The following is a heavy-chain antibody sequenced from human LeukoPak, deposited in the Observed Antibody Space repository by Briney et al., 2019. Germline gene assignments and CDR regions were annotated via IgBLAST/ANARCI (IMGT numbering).Heavy chain of an antibody. CDR2: SGST. J-gene: IGHJ1*01. Sequence: PSETLSLTCTVSGYSISSGYYWGWIRQPPGKGLEWIGSGSTYYNPSLKSRVTISVDTSKNQFSLKLSSVTAADTAVYFCASPRGDDSGGYYNLYFHHWGQGILVTVSS. V-gene: IGHV4-38-2*02. CDR3: ASPRGDDSGGYYNLYFHH. D-gene: IGHD3-22*01. CDR1: GYSISSGYY.